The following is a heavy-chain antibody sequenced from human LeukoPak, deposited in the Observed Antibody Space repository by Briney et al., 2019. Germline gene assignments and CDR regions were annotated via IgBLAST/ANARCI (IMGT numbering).Heavy chain of an antibody. CDR3: ARDRHRYSYGRYFDY. CDR1: GFTFSDYY. J-gene: IGHJ4*02. D-gene: IGHD5-18*01. Sequence: GGSLRLSRAASGFTFSDYYISWIRQAPGKGLEWVSYISSSGSTIYYADSVKGRFTISRDNAKNSLYLQMNSLRAEDTAVYYCARDRHRYSYGRYFDYWGQGTLVTVSS. CDR2: ISSSGSTI. V-gene: IGHV3-11*04.